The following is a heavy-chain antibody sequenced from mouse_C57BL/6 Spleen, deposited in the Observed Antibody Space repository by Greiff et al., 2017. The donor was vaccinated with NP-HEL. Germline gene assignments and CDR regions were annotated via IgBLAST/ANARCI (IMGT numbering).Heavy chain of an antibody. J-gene: IGHJ2*01. D-gene: IGHD3-2*02. Sequence: VKLMESGPGLVAPSQSLSITCTVSGFSLTSYAISWVRQPPGKGLEWLGVIWTGGGTNYNSALNSRLSISKDNSKSQVFLKMNSLQTDDTARYYCARLDSSGYRDFDYWGQGTTLTVSS. CDR1: GFSLTSYA. V-gene: IGHV2-9-1*01. CDR3: ARLDSSGYRDFDY. CDR2: IWTGGGT.